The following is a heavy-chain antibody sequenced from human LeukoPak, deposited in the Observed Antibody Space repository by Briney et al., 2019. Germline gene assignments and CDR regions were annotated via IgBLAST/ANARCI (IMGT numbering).Heavy chain of an antibody. Sequence: GGSLRLSCGVSGFSFSNFGMSWVRQTPGKGLEWVAYISDAGIAIYYADSLKGGFTVSRDNATNSLFLQMNSLRAEDTSVSYFASECACDRVLCRYHPFEFWGQGTLVTVSS. CDR1: GFSFSNFG. D-gene: IGHD2-21*02. V-gene: IGHV3-48*01. CDR3: ASECACDRVLCRYHPFEF. CDR2: ISDAGIAI. J-gene: IGHJ4*02.